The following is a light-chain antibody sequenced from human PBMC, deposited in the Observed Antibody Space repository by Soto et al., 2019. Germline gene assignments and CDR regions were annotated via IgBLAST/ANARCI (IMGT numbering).Light chain of an antibody. J-gene: IGKJ4*01. Sequence: EIVLTQSPGTLSLSPGERATLSCRASQSISKNYLAWYQQKPGQAPRLLIYGAFIRATGIPDRFSGSGSGTDFTLNISRLEPEEFAVYFCQQYASSPLNFCGGTKVELK. CDR1: QSISKNY. V-gene: IGKV3-20*01. CDR3: QQYASSPLN. CDR2: GAF.